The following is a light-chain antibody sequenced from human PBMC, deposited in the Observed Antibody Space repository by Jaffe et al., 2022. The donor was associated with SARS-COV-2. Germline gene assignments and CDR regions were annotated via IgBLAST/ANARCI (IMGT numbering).Light chain of an antibody. J-gene: IGKJ1*01. Sequence: DIQMTQSPASLSASVGDRVSITCRASQSISTYLNWYQQKPGKAPKVLIYGASSLQSGVPSRFSGSGSGTDFTLTISRLQPEDFATYYCQQSFSTPWTFGHGTRVEMK. CDR1: QSISTY. CDR3: QQSFSTPWT. CDR2: GAS. V-gene: IGKV1-39*01.